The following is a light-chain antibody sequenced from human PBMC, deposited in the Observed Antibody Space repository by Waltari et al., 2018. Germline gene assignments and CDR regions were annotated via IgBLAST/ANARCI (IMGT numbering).Light chain of an antibody. CDR1: GSNNGAGYD. J-gene: IGLJ3*02. V-gene: IGLV1-40*01. CDR2: GTS. CDR3: QSYDTTLSVV. Sequence: QSVLTQPPSVSGAPGQTVNIPCTGSGSNNGAGYDVHRYPQLPRAAPKLLIYGTSSRPLGVPDRFFGSTSGTSASLAITGLQAEDEADYYCQSYDTTLSVVFGGGTKLTVL.